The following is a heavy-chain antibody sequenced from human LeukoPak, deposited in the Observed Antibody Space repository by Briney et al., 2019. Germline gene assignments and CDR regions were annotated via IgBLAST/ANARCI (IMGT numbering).Heavy chain of an antibody. CDR1: GYTFTSYG. CDR2: MNPNSGNT. J-gene: IGHJ4*02. V-gene: IGHV1-8*01. D-gene: IGHD3-3*01. CDR3: ARVTIFGVVILDY. Sequence: ASVKVSCKASGYTFTSYGINWVRQATGQGLEWMGWMNPNSGNTGYAQKFQGRVTTTRNTSISTAYMELSSLRSEDTAVYYCARVTIFGVVILDYWGQGTLVTVSS.